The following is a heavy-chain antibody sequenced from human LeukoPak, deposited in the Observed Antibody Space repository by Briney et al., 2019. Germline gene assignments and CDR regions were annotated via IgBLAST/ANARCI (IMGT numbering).Heavy chain of an antibody. D-gene: IGHD6-6*01. V-gene: IGHV1-8*03. J-gene: IGHJ4*02. CDR1: GYTFTSYD. CDR3: ARDGGEGIAARPFDY. Sequence: ASVKVSCKASGYTFTSYDINWVRQATGQGLEWMGWMNPNSGGTNYAQKFQGRVTITRDTSASTAYMELSSLRSEDMAVYYCARDGGEGIAARPFDYWGQGTLVTVSS. CDR2: MNPNSGGT.